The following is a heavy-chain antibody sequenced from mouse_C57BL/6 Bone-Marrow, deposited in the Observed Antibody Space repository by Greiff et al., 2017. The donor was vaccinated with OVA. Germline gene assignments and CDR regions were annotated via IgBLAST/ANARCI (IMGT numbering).Heavy chain of an antibody. Sequence: EVKLVESGGGLVQPGGSMKLSCVASGFTFSNYWMNWVRQSPEKGLEWVAQIRLKSDNYATHYAESVKGRFTISRDDSKSSVYLQMNNLRAEDTGIYYCTDRAYGNYDYFDYWGQGTTLTVSS. CDR3: TDRAYGNYDYFDY. J-gene: IGHJ2*01. D-gene: IGHD2-1*01. CDR2: IRLKSDNYAT. V-gene: IGHV6-3*01. CDR1: GFTFSNYW.